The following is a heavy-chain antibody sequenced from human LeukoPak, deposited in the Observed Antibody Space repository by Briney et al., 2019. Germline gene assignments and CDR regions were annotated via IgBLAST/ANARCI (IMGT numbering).Heavy chain of an antibody. CDR2: IYSSGST. Sequence: SETLSLTCTVSGGSISSYYWSWIRQPPGKGLEWLGRIYSSGSTSYSPSLKSRVTISVDTSKNQFSLKLSSVTAADTAVYYCARGAGYCSSASCYTEGIDYWGQGTLVTVSS. CDR1: GGSISSYY. V-gene: IGHV4-4*08. J-gene: IGHJ4*02. D-gene: IGHD2-2*02. CDR3: ARGAGYCSSASCYTEGIDY.